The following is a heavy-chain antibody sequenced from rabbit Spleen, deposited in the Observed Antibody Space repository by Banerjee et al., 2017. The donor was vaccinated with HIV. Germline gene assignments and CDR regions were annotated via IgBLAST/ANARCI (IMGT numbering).Heavy chain of an antibody. V-gene: IGHV1S7*01. J-gene: IGHJ4*01. CDR3: ARGIDNNYYAFNL. D-gene: IGHD1-1*01. CDR1: GIDFTNYY. CDR2: IYPAKGST. Sequence: QLVESGGGLVQPGGSLKLSCKASGIDFTNYYITWVRQAPGKGLEWIGIIYPAKGSTDYASWVNGRFTISSDNAQSTVDLKMTSLTAADTATYFCARGIDNNYYAFNLWGQGTLVTVS.